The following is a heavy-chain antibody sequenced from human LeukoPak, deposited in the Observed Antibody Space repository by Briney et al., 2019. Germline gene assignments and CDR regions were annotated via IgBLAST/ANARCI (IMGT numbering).Heavy chain of an antibody. CDR2: IYPGDSDT. CDR1: GYSFTSYW. CDR3: ARYSSSSGGNYYYYYMDV. V-gene: IGHV5-51*01. D-gene: IGHD6-6*01. Sequence: GESLKISCKGSGYSFTSYWIAWVRQMPGKSLEWMGIIYPGDSDTSYSPSFQGQVTISADKSISTAYLQWSSLKASDTAMYYCARYSSSSGGNYYYYYMDVWGKGTTVTVSS. J-gene: IGHJ6*03.